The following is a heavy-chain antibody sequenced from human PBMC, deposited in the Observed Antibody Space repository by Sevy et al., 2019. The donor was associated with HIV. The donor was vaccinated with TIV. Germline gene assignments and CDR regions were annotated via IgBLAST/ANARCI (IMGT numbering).Heavy chain of an antibody. J-gene: IGHJ4*02. V-gene: IGHV3-30*03. CDR1: GFTFNAYG. CDR2: ASFDGNVK. Sequence: GGSLRLSCEASGFTFNAYGMHWVRLAPGKGLEWVSVASFDGNVKYYADSVKGRFTISRDNSKNTLYLQMNSLRAEDTAVYYCARADYGDYSGEFDYWGQGTLVTVSS. CDR3: ARADYGDYSGEFDY. D-gene: IGHD4-17*01.